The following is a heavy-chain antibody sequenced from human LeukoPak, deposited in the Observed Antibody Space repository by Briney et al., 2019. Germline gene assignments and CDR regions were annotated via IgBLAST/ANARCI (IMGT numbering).Heavy chain of an antibody. CDR3: ARDSIYYGSGSRSGFDY. V-gene: IGHV4-59*01. CDR1: RGSSSSYY. J-gene: IGHJ4*02. CDR2: INYIGNT. Sequence: PSETLSLTCIVSRGSSSSYYWSWIRQPPGKGLEWIGYINYIGNTNYNPSLKSRVTISIDTSKNQFSLKLTSVTAADTAVYYCARDSIYYGSGSRSGFDYWGQGTLLTVSS. D-gene: IGHD3-10*01.